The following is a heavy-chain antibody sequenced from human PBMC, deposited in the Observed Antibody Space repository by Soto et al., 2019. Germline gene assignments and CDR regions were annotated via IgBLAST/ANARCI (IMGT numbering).Heavy chain of an antibody. Sequence: GESLKISCKGSGYSFTSYWIGWVRQMPGKGLEWMGIIYPGDSDTRYSPSFQGQVTISADKSISTAHLRWSSLKASDTAMYYCARLGFEYDTLTAYYNVHHYYGLDVWGQGTSVTVSS. D-gene: IGHD3-9*01. CDR2: IYPGDSDT. CDR1: GYSFTSYW. J-gene: IGHJ6*02. V-gene: IGHV5-51*01. CDR3: ARLGFEYDTLTAYYNVHHYYGLDV.